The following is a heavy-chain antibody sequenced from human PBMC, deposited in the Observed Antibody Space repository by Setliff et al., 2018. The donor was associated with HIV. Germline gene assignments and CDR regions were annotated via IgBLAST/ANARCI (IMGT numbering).Heavy chain of an antibody. V-gene: IGHV1-69*10. CDR3: ARDKGIREAASLDY. CDR2: ITPFVGIT. D-gene: IGHD6-13*01. Sequence: ASVKVSCKASGYTFTSYYMHWVRQAPGQGLEWMGEITPFVGITNYAQKFQGRVTISADESTATAYIELSSLTSQDTAVYYCARDKGIREAASLDYWGQGSLVTVSS. CDR1: GYTFTSYY. J-gene: IGHJ4*02.